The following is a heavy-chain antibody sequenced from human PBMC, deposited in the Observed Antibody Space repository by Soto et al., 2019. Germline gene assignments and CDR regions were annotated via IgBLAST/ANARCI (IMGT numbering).Heavy chain of an antibody. J-gene: IGHJ3*02. CDR2: ISYDGSNK. D-gene: IGHD2-2*01. V-gene: IGHV3-30*03. CDR3: AREKGEYGAFDI. CDR1: GFTFSSYG. Sequence: PVGSLRLSCAASGFTFSSYGMHWVRQAPGKGLEWVAVISYDGSNKYYADSVKGRFTISRDNSRNTLYLQMNSLRAEDTAVYYCAREKGEYGAFDIWGQGTMVTVSS.